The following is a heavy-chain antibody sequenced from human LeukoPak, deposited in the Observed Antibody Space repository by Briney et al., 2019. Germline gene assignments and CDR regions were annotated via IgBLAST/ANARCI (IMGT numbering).Heavy chain of an antibody. Sequence: GGALRLSCAASGFTLSSYWMSWVRQAPGKGLEGVANIKKDGSEKYYVDSVKGRFTISRDNAKNSLYLQMNSLRAEDTAVYYCARTVGVDYYDSSGYEPWGQGTLVTVSS. J-gene: IGHJ4*02. D-gene: IGHD3-22*01. CDR2: IKKDGSEK. CDR1: GFTLSSYW. V-gene: IGHV3-7*01. CDR3: ARTVGVDYYDSSGYEP.